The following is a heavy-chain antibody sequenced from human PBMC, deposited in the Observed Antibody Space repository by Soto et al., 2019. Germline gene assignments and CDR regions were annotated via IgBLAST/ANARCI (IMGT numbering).Heavy chain of an antibody. Sequence: ASVKVSCKASGGTFSSYAISWVRQAPGQGLEWMGGIIPIFGTANYAQKFQGRVTITADESTSTAYMELSSLRSEDTAVYYCARGHIVVVVAATHNWFDPWGQGTLVTVSS. CDR1: GGTFSSYA. CDR3: ARGHIVVVVAATHNWFDP. V-gene: IGHV1-69*13. D-gene: IGHD2-15*01. J-gene: IGHJ5*02. CDR2: IIPIFGTA.